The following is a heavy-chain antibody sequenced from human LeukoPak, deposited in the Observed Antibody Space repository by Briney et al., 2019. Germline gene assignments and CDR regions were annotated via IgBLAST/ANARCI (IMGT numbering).Heavy chain of an antibody. CDR3: AEVPFGSGGGVPDYYYYGMDV. J-gene: IGHJ6*02. CDR2: IYYSGST. V-gene: IGHV4-59*01. Sequence: PSETLSLTCTVSGGSFSSYYWSWIRQPPGKGLEWIGYIYYSGSTNYNPSLKSRVTISVDTSKNQFSLKLSSVTAADTAVYYWAEVPFGSGGGVPDYYYYGMDVWGQGTTVTVSS. D-gene: IGHD3-10*01. CDR1: GGSFSSYY.